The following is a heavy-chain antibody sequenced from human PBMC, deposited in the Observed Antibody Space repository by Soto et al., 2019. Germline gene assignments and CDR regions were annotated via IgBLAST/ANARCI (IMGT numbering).Heavy chain of an antibody. CDR1: GFTFIRYG. CDR2: ISGSGGTT. D-gene: IGHD3-22*01. Sequence: GSLRLSGAASGFTFIRYGMGWVRQAPGKGLEWVSAISGSGGTTYYTDSVKGRFTISRDNSKNTLYLQMKSLRAEDTAVYYCAKDLQYDSSGYYYVGFDYWGQGTLVTVSS. V-gene: IGHV3-23*01. J-gene: IGHJ4*02. CDR3: AKDLQYDSSGYYYVGFDY.